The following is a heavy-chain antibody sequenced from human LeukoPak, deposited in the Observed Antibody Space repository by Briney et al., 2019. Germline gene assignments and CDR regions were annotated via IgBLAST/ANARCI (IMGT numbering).Heavy chain of an antibody. V-gene: IGHV1-69*13. Sequence: ASVTVSCKASGGTFSSYAISWVRQAPGQGLEWMGGIIPIFGTANYAQKFQGRVTITADESTSTAYMELSSLRSEDTAVYYCARDFERATNTYYFDYWGQGTLVTVSS. J-gene: IGHJ4*02. CDR2: IIPIFGTA. CDR3: ARDFERATNTYYFDY. D-gene: IGHD1-26*01. CDR1: GGTFSSYA.